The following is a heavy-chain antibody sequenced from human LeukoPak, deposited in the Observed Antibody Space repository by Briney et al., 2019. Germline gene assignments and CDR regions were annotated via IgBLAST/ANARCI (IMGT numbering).Heavy chain of an antibody. D-gene: IGHD3-22*01. V-gene: IGHV1-18*01. CDR3: ARAYYYDSSGYLEAFDI. CDR2: ISAYNGNT. CDR1: GYTFTSYG. Sequence: GASVKVSCKASGYTFTSYGISWVRQAPGQGLEWMGWISAYNGNTNYAQKLQGRVTMTTDTSTSTAYMELRSLRSDDTAVYYCARAYYYDSSGYLEAFDIWGQGTMVTVSS. J-gene: IGHJ3*02.